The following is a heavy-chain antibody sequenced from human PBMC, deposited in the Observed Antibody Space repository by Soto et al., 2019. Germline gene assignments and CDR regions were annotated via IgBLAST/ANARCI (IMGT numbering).Heavy chain of an antibody. CDR1: GFTVSDNY. J-gene: IGHJ3*02. V-gene: IGHV3-53*01. Sequence: GGSLRLSCAVSGFTVSDNYMNWVRQAPGKGLEWVSVIYRGGDTFYADSVKGRFTISRDNSKNTLYLQMNSLRAEDTAVYYCARGMYGSGSYYIGDAFDMWGQGTMVT. D-gene: IGHD3-10*01. CDR2: IYRGGDT. CDR3: ARGMYGSGSYYIGDAFDM.